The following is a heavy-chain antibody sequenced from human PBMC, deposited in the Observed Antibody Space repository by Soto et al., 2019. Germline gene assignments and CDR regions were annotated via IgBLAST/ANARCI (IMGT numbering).Heavy chain of an antibody. CDR1: GGSFSGYY. CDR2: INHSGST. V-gene: IGHV4-34*01. CDR3: ARDRAKYYSSSFVDY. J-gene: IGHJ4*02. Sequence: SETLSLTCAVYGGSFSGYYWSWIRQPPGKGLEWIGEINHSGSTNYNPSLKSRVTISVDTSKNQFSLKLSSVTAADTAVYYCARDRAKYYSSSFVDYLGQGTLVTVSS. D-gene: IGHD6-13*01.